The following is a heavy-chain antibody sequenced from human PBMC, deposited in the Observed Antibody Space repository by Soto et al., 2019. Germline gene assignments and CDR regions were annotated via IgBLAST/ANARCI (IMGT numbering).Heavy chain of an antibody. D-gene: IGHD3-16*01. V-gene: IGHV5-51*01. CDR2: IYPGDSDT. J-gene: IGHJ5*02. Sequence: GESLTISCRCSGYSFSRYWIGWVRQMPGKGLEWMGIIYPGDSDTRYSPSFQGQVTISADKSISTAYLQWSSLKASDTAMYYCEIVLSLWFDPWGQGTLVTVSS. CDR3: EIVLSLWFDP. CDR1: GYSFSRYW.